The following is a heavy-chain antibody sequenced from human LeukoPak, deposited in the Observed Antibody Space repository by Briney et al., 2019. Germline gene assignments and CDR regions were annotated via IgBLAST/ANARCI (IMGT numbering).Heavy chain of an antibody. Sequence: PSETLPLTCTVSGGSISSYYWSWIRQPPGKGLEWIGYIYYSGSTNYNPSLKSRVTISVDTSKNQFSLKLSSVTAADTAVYYCAITVTTPYYYYMDVWGKGTTVTVSS. V-gene: IGHV4-59*01. CDR2: IYYSGST. CDR1: GGSISSYY. D-gene: IGHD4-17*01. J-gene: IGHJ6*03. CDR3: AITVTTPYYYYMDV.